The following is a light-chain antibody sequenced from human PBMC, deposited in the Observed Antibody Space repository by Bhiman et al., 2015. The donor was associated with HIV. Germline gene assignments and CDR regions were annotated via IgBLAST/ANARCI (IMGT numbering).Light chain of an antibody. CDR3: QAWDRTTGGV. CDR2: QDN. V-gene: IGLV3-1*01. J-gene: IGLJ1*01. Sequence: SYELTQPPSVSVSPGQTASITCSGDKLGDKYACWYQQKSGQSPVLLIYQDNKRPSGIPERFSGSNSGNTATLTISGTQAMDEADYYCQAWDRTTGGVFGTGTKVTVL. CDR1: KLGDKY.